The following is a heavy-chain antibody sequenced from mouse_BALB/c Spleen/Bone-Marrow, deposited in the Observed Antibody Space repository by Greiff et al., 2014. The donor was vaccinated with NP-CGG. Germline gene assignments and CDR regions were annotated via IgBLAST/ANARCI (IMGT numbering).Heavy chain of an antibody. D-gene: IGHD2-4*01. CDR1: GYTFTDYV. J-gene: IGHJ2*01. CDR2: TYPGSGST. V-gene: IGHV1-77*01. CDR3: ARCGGLRDFDY. Sequence: QVQLKQSGPELVKPGASVKMSCKASGYTFTDYVISWVKQRTGQGLEWIGETYPGSGSTYYNEKFKGKATLTADKSSNTAYMQLSSLTSEDSAVYFCARCGGLRDFDYWGQGTTLTVSS.